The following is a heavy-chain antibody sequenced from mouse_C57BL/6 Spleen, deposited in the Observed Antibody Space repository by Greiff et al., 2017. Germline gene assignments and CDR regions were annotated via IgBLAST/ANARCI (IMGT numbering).Heavy chain of an antibody. D-gene: IGHD2-4*01. CDR1: GYAFSSSW. V-gene: IGHV1-82*01. J-gene: IGHJ4*01. Sequence: QVQLQQSGPELVKPGASVKISCKASGYAFSSSWMNWVKQRPGKGLEWIGRIYPGDGDTNYNGKFKGKATLTADKSSSTAYMQLSSLTSEYSAVDVWAREGDYGGYAMDYWGQGTSVTVSS. CDR3: AREGDYGGYAMDY. CDR2: IYPGDGDT.